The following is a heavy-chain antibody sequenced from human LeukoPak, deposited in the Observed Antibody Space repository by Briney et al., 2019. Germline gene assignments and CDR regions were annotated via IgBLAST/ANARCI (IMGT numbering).Heavy chain of an antibody. J-gene: IGHJ4*02. CDR1: GYTFTGYY. D-gene: IGHD3-3*01. CDR3: ARGPSTTIFGVVIIVPDFDY. Sequence: ASVKVSCKASGYTFTGYYMHWVRQVPGQGLEWMGWINPNSGGTNYAQKFQGRVTMTRDTSISTAYMELSRLRSDDTAVYYCARGPSTTIFGVVIIVPDFDYWGQGTLVTVSS. V-gene: IGHV1-2*02. CDR2: INPNSGGT.